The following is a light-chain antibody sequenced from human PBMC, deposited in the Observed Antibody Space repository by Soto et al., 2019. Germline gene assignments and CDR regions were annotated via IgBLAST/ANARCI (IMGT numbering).Light chain of an antibody. J-gene: IGKJ5*01. CDR3: QQHGGSSIT. CDR1: QTVRSNY. V-gene: IGKV3-20*01. CDR2: AAS. Sequence: ENVLAQSPGTLSSSPGERATLSCRASQTVRSNYLAWYQQKPGQAPRLLIFAASSRAAGVPDRFSGSGSGTDFTLTISRLEPEDFAVYYCQQHGGSSITFGQGTRLDIK.